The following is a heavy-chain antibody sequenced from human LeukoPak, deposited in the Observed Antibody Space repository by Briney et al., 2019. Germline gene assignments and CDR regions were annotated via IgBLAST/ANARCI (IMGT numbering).Heavy chain of an antibody. J-gene: IGHJ6*03. CDR1: GFTLSAYY. Sequence: GGSLRLSCAASGFTLSAYYMTWVRQAPGKGLEWVAYINTDSSRKLYADSVRGRFTISRDSARKSLHLDISSLRAEDTAVYYCARTRMLNYYIDVWGAGTMVTVSS. CDR3: ARTRMLNYYIDV. V-gene: IGHV3-48*01. D-gene: IGHD3-10*02. CDR2: INTDSSRK.